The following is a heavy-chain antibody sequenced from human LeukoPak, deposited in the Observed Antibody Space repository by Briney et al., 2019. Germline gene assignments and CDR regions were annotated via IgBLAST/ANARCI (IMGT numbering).Heavy chain of an antibody. CDR3: TTGGYGGQFDY. J-gene: IGHJ4*02. CDR1: GFAFSNAW. V-gene: IGHV3-15*01. D-gene: IGHD5-12*01. CDR2: IKSKTDGGIT. Sequence: PGGSLRLSCAASGFAFSNAWMSWVRQGPGKGLEWVGRIKSKTDGGITDYAAPVKGRFTISRDDSKNTLYLQMNSLKTEDTAVYYCTTGGYGGQFDYWGQGTLVTVSS.